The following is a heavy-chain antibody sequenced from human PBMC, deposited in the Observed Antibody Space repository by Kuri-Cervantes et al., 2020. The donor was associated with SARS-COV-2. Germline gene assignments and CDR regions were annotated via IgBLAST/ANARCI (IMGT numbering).Heavy chain of an antibody. J-gene: IGHJ6*03. V-gene: IGHV3-74*01. Sequence: GESLKISCAASGFTFSSHWMHWVRQAPGKGLAWVSRINGDGTITNYADSLKGLFTISRDNAKNTLYLQMNSLRAEDTAVYYCAKVVVVVPAAIGYMDVWGKGTTVTVSS. CDR3: AKVVVVVPAAIGYMDV. CDR1: GFTFSSHW. D-gene: IGHD2-2*01. CDR2: INGDGTIT.